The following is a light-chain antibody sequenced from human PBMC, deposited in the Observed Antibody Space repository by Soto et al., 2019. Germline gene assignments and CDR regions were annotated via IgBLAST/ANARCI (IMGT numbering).Light chain of an antibody. CDR3: SSYTPRSTLV. CDR2: DVT. Sequence: QSALTQPASVSGSPGQSITISSTGTSSDVGAYDFVSWYQHYPGKAPKLVTFDVTHRPPGISDRFSGSKSANTASLTISGLQAEDEAFYYCSSYTPRSTLVFGGGTKVTVL. V-gene: IGLV2-14*01. J-gene: IGLJ2*01. CDR1: SSDVGAYDF.